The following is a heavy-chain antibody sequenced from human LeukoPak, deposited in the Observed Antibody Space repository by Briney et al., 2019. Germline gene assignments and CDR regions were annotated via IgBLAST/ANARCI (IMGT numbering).Heavy chain of an antibody. CDR2: IIPIFGTA. J-gene: IGHJ4*02. Sequence: ASVKVSCKASGYTFTGYYMHWVRQAPGQGLEWMGGIIPIFGTANYAQKFQGRVTITADESTSTAYMELSSLRSEDTAVYYCARGWVETSSWEEYFDYWGQGTLVTVSS. V-gene: IGHV1-69*13. CDR3: ARGWVETSSWEEYFDY. D-gene: IGHD6-13*01. CDR1: GYTFTGYY.